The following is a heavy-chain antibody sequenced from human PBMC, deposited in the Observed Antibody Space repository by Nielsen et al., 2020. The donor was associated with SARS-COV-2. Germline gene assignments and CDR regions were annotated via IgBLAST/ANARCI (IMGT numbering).Heavy chain of an antibody. D-gene: IGHD3-3*02. CDR1: GFTFSSYA. V-gene: IGHV3-23*01. CDR3: AKGLVSRGNDY. CDR2: ISGSGGST. Sequence: GESLKISCAASGFTFSSYAMSWVRQAPGKGLEWVSAISGSGGSTYYADSVKGRFTISRDNSKNTLYLQMNSLRAEDTAAYYCAKGLVSRGNDYWGQGTLVTVSS. J-gene: IGHJ4*02.